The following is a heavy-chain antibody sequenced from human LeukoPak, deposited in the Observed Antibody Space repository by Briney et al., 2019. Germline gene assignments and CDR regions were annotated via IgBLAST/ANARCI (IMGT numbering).Heavy chain of an antibody. CDR2: ISSNSKYT. D-gene: IGHD2-21*02. CDR1: GFMFSDYF. J-gene: IGHJ4*02. CDR3: AKDPRHCGVDCYSDFDY. Sequence: GGSLRLSCAASGFMFSDYFMSWIRQAPGKELEWISYISSNSKYTKYADSVKGRFTISRDNAKKSLYLQMNSLRAEDTAVYYCAKDPRHCGVDCYSDFDYWGQGTLVTVSS. V-gene: IGHV3-11*03.